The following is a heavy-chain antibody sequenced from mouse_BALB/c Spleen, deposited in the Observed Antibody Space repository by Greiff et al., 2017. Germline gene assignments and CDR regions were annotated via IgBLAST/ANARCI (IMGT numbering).Heavy chain of an antibody. J-gene: IGHJ2*01. V-gene: IGHV1-54*01. CDR1: GYAFTNYL. Sequence: QVQLKESGAELVRPGTSVKVSCKASGYAFTNYLIEWVKQRPGQGLEWIGVINPGSGGTNYNEKFKGKATLTADKSSSTAYMQLSSLTSDDSAVYFCARSNGNFDYWGQGTTLTVSS. CDR2: INPGSGGT. CDR3: ARSNGNFDY. D-gene: IGHD2-1*01.